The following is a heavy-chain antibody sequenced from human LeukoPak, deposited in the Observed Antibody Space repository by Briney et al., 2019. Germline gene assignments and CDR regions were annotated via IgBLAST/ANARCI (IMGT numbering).Heavy chain of an antibody. D-gene: IGHD3-3*01. CDR3: ARRITFFGVVINWFDP. J-gene: IGHJ5*02. V-gene: IGHV4-59*05. CDR1: GGSISSYY. CDR2: IYYSGGT. Sequence: SETLSLTCTVSGGSISSYYWSWIRQPPGKGLEWIGSIYYSGGTYYNPSLKSRVTISVDTSKNQFSLKLSSVTAADTAVYYCARRITFFGVVINWFDPWGQGPLVTVSS.